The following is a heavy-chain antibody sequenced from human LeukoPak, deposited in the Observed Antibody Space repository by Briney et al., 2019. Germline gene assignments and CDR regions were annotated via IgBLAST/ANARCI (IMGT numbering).Heavy chain of an antibody. CDR3: ARGPILLWIHNGMDV. D-gene: IGHD3-10*01. CDR2: IRGRAYGATT. Sequence: GGSLRLSCRGYGFIFGDHAMSWVRRPPGKGLEWVGFIRGRAYGATTEYAASVEGRFIISRDDSKGIAYLEMNSLETDDTALYYCARGPILLWIHNGMDVWGQGTTVIVSS. CDR1: GFIFGDHA. V-gene: IGHV3-49*04. J-gene: IGHJ6*02.